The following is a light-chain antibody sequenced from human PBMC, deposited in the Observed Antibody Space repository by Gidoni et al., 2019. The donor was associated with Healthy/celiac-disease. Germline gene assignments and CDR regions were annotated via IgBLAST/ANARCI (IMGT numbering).Light chain of an antibody. J-gene: IGKJ2*01. CDR1: QRVSSN. V-gene: IGKV3-15*01. CDR3: QQYNNWPMYT. Sequence: ETVTTQPPATLSVSPGERATLSCRASQRVSSNLAWYQQKPGQAPRLLIYGASTRATGIPARFSGSGSGTEFTLTISSLQSEDFAVYYCQQYNNWPMYTFGQGTKLEIK. CDR2: GAS.